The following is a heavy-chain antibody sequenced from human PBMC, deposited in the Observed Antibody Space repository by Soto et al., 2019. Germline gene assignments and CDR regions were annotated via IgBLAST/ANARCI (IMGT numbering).Heavy chain of an antibody. Sequence: PSETLSLTCTISGGSISSYYWSWIRQPPGKGLEWIGYIYYSGSTYYNPSLKSRVTISVDTSKNQFSLKLSSVTAADTAMYYCARNPFGQGPDYWGQGTLVTV. CDR3: ARNPFGQGPDY. D-gene: IGHD3-10*01. V-gene: IGHV4-59*01. J-gene: IGHJ4*02. CDR2: IYYSGST. CDR1: GGSISSYY.